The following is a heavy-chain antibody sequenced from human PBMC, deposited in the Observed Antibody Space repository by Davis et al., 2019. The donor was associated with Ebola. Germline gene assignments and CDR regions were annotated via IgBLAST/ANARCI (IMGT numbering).Heavy chain of an antibody. CDR1: GGSISSSNW. CDR2: IYHSGST. D-gene: IGHD6-6*01. V-gene: IGHV4-4*02. J-gene: IGHJ4*02. Sequence: PSETLSLTCAVSGGSISSSNWWSWVRQPPGKGLEWIGEIYHSGSTNYNPSLKSRVTISVDKSKNQFSLKLSSVTAADTAVYYCARVRIAAELAFDYWGQGTLVTVSS. CDR3: ARVRIAAELAFDY.